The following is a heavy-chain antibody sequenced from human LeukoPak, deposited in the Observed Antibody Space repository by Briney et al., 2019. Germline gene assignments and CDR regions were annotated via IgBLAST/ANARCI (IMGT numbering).Heavy chain of an antibody. Sequence: GGPLRLSCAASGFTFSSYWMHWVRQAPGKGLVWVSRINSDGSSTNYADSVKVRITVSRDNSKKTLYLQMNSLSAEDKAVYYCAKDKGSWRCGWRNLIYFEYWGQGALVTVSS. J-gene: IGHJ4*02. CDR2: INSDGSST. D-gene: IGHD6-19*01. CDR3: AKDKGSWRCGWRNLIYFEY. CDR1: GFTFSSYW. V-gene: IGHV3-74*01.